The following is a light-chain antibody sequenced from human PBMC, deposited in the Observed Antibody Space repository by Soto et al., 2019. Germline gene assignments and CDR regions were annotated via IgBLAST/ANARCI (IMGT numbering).Light chain of an antibody. V-gene: IGKV1-5*03. CDR2: KAS. Sequence: DIQMTQSPSTLSASVGDRVIITCRASQSISSWLAWYQQKPGTAPKLLLYKASTLESGVPSRFSGSGSGTDFTLTISSLQPDEFATYYCQQYDPYWTCGQGTKVEIK. CDR1: QSISSW. J-gene: IGKJ1*01. CDR3: QQYDPYWT.